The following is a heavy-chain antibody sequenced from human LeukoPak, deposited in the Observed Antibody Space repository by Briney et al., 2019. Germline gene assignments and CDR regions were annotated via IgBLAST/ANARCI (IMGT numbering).Heavy chain of an antibody. V-gene: IGHV4-59*08. CDR3: ARLGGATSPFGY. Sequence: SETLSLTCTVSGGSISGYYWSWIRQPPVKGLEWIGYIYYTGNTNYNPSLKSRVTISVDTSKNQFSLNLSSVTAADTAIYYCARLGGATSPFGYWGQGTLVTVSS. CDR1: GGSISGYY. D-gene: IGHD1-26*01. CDR2: IYYTGNT. J-gene: IGHJ4*02.